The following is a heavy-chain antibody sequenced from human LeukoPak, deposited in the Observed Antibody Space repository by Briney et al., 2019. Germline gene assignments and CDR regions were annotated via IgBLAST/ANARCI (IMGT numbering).Heavy chain of an antibody. CDR1: GFTFSSYA. Sequence: QPGASLRLSCAASGFTFSSYAMSWVRQAPGKGLEWVSAISGSGGSTYCADSVKGRFTISRDNSKNTLYLQMNSLRAEDTAVYYCAKDYYDFWSGKYASYGMDVWGQGTTVTVSS. V-gene: IGHV3-23*01. J-gene: IGHJ6*02. D-gene: IGHD3-3*01. CDR3: AKDYYDFWSGKYASYGMDV. CDR2: ISGSGGST.